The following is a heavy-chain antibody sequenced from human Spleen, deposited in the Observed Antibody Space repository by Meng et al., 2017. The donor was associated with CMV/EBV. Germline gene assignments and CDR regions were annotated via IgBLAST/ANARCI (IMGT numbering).Heavy chain of an antibody. CDR3: TTGGTY. CDR2: IKSKTDVGTT. J-gene: IGHJ4*02. CDR1: GFTFSDAW. Sequence: GESQKISCAASGFTFSDAWMSWVRQAPGKGLEWVGRIKSKTDVGTTYYAAPVKVRFTISRDDSKNTLYLQMNSLKTEDTSVYYCTTGGTYWGQGTLVTVSS. V-gene: IGHV3-15*01.